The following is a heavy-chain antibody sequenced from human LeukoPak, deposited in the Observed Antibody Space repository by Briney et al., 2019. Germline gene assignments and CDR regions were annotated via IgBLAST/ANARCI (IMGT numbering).Heavy chain of an antibody. CDR3: ARDTIVGGRADFDF. Sequence: RASVTVSCTASGYTFTGYYMHWVRQAPGQGLEWMGWINPNSGATYYAQNFQGRVTLTRDTSISTAYMELSSLRSDDTAVFYCARDTIVGGRADFDFWGQGTLVTVSS. CDR2: INPNSGAT. D-gene: IGHD1-26*01. V-gene: IGHV1-2*02. CDR1: GYTFTGYY. J-gene: IGHJ4*02.